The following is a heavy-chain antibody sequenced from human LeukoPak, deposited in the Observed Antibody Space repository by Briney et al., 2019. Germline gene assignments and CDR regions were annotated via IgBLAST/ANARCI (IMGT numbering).Heavy chain of an antibody. CDR2: IKQDGSEK. CDR3: ARDRWSSIAARSFDY. V-gene: IGHV3-7*01. D-gene: IGHD6-6*01. Sequence: PGGSLRLSCAASGFTFSSYWMSWVRQAPGKGLEWVANIKQDGSEKYYVDSVKGRFTISRDNAKNSLYLQMHSLRAEDTAVYYCARDRWSSIAARSFDYWGQGTLVTVSS. J-gene: IGHJ4*02. CDR1: GFTFSSYW.